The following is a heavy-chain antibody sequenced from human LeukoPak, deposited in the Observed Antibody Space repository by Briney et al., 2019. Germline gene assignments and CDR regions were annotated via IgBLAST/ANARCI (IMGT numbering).Heavy chain of an antibody. CDR3: AREKNYDFWSGLNDAFDI. CDR1: GGSISSYY. V-gene: IGHV4-4*07. J-gene: IGHJ3*02. CDR2: IYTSGST. Sequence: SETLSLTCTVSGGSISSYYWSWIRQPAGKGLEWIGRIYTSGSTNYNPSLKSRVTMSVDTSKNQFSLKLSSVTAADTAVYYCAREKNYDFWSGLNDAFDIWGQGTMVTVSS. D-gene: IGHD3-3*01.